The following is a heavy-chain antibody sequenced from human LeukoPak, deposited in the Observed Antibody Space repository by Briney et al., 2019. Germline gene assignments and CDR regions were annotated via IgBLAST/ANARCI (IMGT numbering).Heavy chain of an antibody. Sequence: SVKVSCKASGGTFSSYAISWVRQAPGQGLEWMGGIIPIFGTANYAQKFQGRVTITTDESTSTAYLELSSLRSEDTAVYYCARTIFALRDYYYYMDVWGKGTTVIVSS. CDR1: GGTFSSYA. CDR2: IIPIFGTA. D-gene: IGHD5-24*01. CDR3: ARTIFALRDYYYYMDV. J-gene: IGHJ6*03. V-gene: IGHV1-69*05.